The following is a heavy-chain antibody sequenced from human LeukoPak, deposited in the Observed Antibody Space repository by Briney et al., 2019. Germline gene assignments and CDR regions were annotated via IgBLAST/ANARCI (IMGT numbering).Heavy chain of an antibody. CDR3: ARGRADYYDSSGYYGYWFDP. CDR2: INHSGST. D-gene: IGHD3-22*01. Sequence: SETLSLTCAVYGGSFSGYYWSWIRQPPGKGLEWIGEINHSGSTNYNPSLKSRVTISVDTSKNQFSLKLSSVTAADTAVYYCARGRADYYDSSGYYGYWFDPWGQGTLVTVSS. J-gene: IGHJ5*02. CDR1: GGSFSGYY. V-gene: IGHV4-34*01.